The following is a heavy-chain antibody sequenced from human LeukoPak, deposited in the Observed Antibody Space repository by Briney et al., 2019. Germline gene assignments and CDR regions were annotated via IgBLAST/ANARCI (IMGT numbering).Heavy chain of an antibody. CDR1: GGTFSSYA. CDR3: ARGPRGRNYNILTGYLGFDY. Sequence: SVKVSCKASGGTFSSYAISWVRQAPGQGLEWMGGIIPIFGTANYAQKFQGRVTITTDESTSTAYMELSSLRSEDTAVYYCARGPRGRNYNILTGYLGFDYWGQGTLVTVSS. J-gene: IGHJ4*02. D-gene: IGHD3-9*01. V-gene: IGHV1-69*05. CDR2: IIPIFGTA.